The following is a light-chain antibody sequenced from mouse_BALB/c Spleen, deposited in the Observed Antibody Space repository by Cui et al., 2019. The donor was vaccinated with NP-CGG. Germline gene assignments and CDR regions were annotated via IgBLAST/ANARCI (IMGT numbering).Light chain of an antibody. CDR1: TGTVTTSNY. CDR3: ALWYSNHWV. CDR2: GTN. J-gene: IGLJ1*01. Sequence: QAVVTQESALPKSPGETVTLTCSTSTGTVTTSNYANWVQEKPDHLFTGLICGTNNRAPGVPARFSGSLIGDKAALTITGTQTEDEAIYFCALWYSNHWVFGGGTKLTVL. V-gene: IGLV1*01.